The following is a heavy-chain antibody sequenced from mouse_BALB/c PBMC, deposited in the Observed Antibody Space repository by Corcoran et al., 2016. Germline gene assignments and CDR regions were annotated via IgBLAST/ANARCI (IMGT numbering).Heavy chain of an antibody. Sequence: EVQLQQSGAELVKPGASVKLSCTASGFNIKDTYMYWVKQRPEQGLEWIGRIDPANGNTKYDPKFQGKATITADTSSNTAYLQLSSLTSEDTAVYYCARTPGFAYWGQGTLVTVSA. CDR2: IDPANGNT. J-gene: IGHJ3*01. V-gene: IGHV14-3*02. CDR3: ARTPGFAY. CDR1: GFNIKDTY.